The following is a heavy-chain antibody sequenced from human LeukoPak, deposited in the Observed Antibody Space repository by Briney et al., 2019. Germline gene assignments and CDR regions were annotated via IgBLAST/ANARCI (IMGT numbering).Heavy chain of an antibody. CDR3: ARARRGPGSCYDN. J-gene: IGHJ4*02. V-gene: IGHV1-24*01. CDR1: GYTLTELS. Sequence: ASVKVSCKVSGYTLTELSMHWVRQAPGKGLEWMGGFDPEDGETIYAQKFQGRVTITADESTSTAYMELSSLRSEDTAVYYCARARRGPGSCYDNWGQGTLVTVSS. CDR2: FDPEDGET. D-gene: IGHD2-15*01.